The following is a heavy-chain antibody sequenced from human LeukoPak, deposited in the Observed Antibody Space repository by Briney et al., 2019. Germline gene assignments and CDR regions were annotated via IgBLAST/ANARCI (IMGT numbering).Heavy chain of an antibody. V-gene: IGHV3-48*03. J-gene: IGHJ6*04. CDR1: GFTFSKYE. CDR2: ISISGSTI. CDR3: ARGRISAEIAYYYGMDV. Sequence: GGSLRLSCAASGFTFSKYEMNWVRQAPGKGLEWVSYISISGSTIYYADSVKGRFTISRDNAKTSLYLQMNSLRAEDTAVYYCARGRISAEIAYYYGMDVWGKGTTVTVSS. D-gene: IGHD6-6*01.